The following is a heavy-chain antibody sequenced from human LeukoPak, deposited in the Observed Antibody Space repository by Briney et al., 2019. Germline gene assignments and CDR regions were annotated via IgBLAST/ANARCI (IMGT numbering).Heavy chain of an antibody. Sequence: GASVKVSCKASGYTFTGYYMHWVRQAPGQGLEWMGWFNPNSGGTNYAQEVQGRVTMTRDTSISTAYMELSRLRTDDTAVYYCAREYYFDNSGYYGVGDYWGQGTLVTVSS. CDR1: GYTFTGYY. J-gene: IGHJ4*02. D-gene: IGHD3-22*01. CDR2: FNPNSGGT. V-gene: IGHV1-2*02. CDR3: AREYYFDNSGYYGVGDY.